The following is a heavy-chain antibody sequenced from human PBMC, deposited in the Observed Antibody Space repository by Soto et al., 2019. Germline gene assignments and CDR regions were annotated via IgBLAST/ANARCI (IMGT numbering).Heavy chain of an antibody. D-gene: IGHD2-15*01. J-gene: IGHJ5*02. Sequence: XGSLRLSCASSVFAFSSEWMHWVRQSPGKGLVWVSRIDPYDTGITYADSVKGRSNISRDNAKNTLYLQMNSLRAEDTAVYYCTSDTSGARESWGQGTLDIVSS. CDR1: VFAFSSEW. CDR3: TSDTSGARES. V-gene: IGHV3-74*01. CDR2: IDPYDTGI.